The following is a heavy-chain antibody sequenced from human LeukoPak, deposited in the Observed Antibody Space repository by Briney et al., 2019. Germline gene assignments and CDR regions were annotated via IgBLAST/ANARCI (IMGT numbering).Heavy chain of an antibody. J-gene: IGHJ4*02. D-gene: IGHD3-10*01. Sequence: PSETLSLTCTVSGGSISSYYWGWIRQPPGKGLEWIGYIYYSGSTNYNPSLKSRVTISVDTSKNQFSLKLSSVTAADTAVYYCARDRSVRGVISPFEYWGQGTLVTVSS. CDR3: ARDRSVRGVISPFEY. CDR1: GGSISSYY. V-gene: IGHV4-59*01. CDR2: IYYSGST.